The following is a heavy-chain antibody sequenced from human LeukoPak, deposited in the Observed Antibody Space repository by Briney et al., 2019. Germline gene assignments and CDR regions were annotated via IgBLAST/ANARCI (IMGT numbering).Heavy chain of an antibody. D-gene: IGHD3-10*01. J-gene: IGHJ5*02. CDR1: GGTFSSYA. CDR2: IIPIFGTA. V-gene: IGHV1-69*13. CDR3: ARTHGSGDNWFDH. Sequence: SVKVSCKASGGTFSSYAISWVRQAPGQGLEWMGGIIPIFGTANYAQKFQGRVTITADESTSTAYMELSSLRSEDTAVYYCARTHGSGDNWFDHWGQGTLVTVSS.